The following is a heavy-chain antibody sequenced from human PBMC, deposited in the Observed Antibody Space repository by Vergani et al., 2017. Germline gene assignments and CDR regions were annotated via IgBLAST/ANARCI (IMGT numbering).Heavy chain of an antibody. CDR2: VSTGTKSQ. CDR3: AREYSSTSGRAFDF. J-gene: IGHJ3*01. Sequence: VQLQESGPGLVKPSETLSLTCTVSGFDFSSYIMNWVRQAPGKGLEWVSFVSTGTKSQSYAESVKGRFTISRDSAKNSLYLQMDSLRAEDTAVYYCAREYSSTSGRAFDFWGQGTKVTVSS. CDR1: GFDFSSYI. V-gene: IGHV3-48*01. D-gene: IGHD2-2*01.